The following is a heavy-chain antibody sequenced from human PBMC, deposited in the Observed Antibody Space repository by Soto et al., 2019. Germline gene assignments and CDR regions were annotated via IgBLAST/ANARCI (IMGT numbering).Heavy chain of an antibody. CDR1: GGSISDYY. CDR3: ARERGEWFGNLLPHGCFVP. Sequence: SETLSLTCTVSGGSISDYYWSWIRQPPGKGLEWIGYILYTGYTNYNPSLKSRITISIDTSRNQFSLRLSSVTAADTAVYYCARERGEWFGNLLPHGCFVPSSQGPLVTLST. J-gene: IGHJ5*02. D-gene: IGHD3-10*01. CDR2: ILYTGYT. V-gene: IGHV4-59*01.